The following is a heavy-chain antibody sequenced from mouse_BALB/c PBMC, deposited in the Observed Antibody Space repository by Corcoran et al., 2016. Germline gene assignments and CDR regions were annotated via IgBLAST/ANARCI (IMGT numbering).Heavy chain of an antibody. CDR2: IDPANGNT. Sequence: EVQLQQSGAELVTPGAVVKLSCTTTGFNIRDTYMHWVKQRPEQGLAGIGRIDPANGNTKYDTKFQGKATITADTSTNTAYLQLSSLTSEDSAVYYSAMMPTSWFAYWGEGILVTVS. CDR3: AMMPTSWFAY. CDR1: GFNIRDTY. D-gene: IGHD2-3*01. J-gene: IGHJ3*01. V-gene: IGHV14-3*02.